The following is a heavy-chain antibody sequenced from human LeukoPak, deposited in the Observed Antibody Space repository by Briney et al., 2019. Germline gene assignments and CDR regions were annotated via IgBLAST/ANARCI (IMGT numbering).Heavy chain of an antibody. J-gene: IGHJ5*02. CDR1: GGSFSGYY. Sequence: SETLSLTCAVYGGSFSGYYWSWIRQPPEKGLEWIGEINHSGSTNYNPSLKSRVTISVDTSKNQFSLKLSSVTAADTAVYYCARRANNWFDPWGQGTLVTVSS. CDR3: ARRANNWFDP. CDR2: INHSGST. V-gene: IGHV4-34*01.